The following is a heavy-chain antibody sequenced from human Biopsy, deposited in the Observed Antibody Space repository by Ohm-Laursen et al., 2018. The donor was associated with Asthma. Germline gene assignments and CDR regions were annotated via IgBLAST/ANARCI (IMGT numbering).Heavy chain of an antibody. D-gene: IGHD1-20*01. CDR3: ARRYNWNGMEV. V-gene: IGHV7-4-1*02. CDR2: MNTNTGNP. Sequence: ASVKASCKASGYTLTSYGMNWVRQAPGQGLEWMGWMNTNTGNPTYAQGFTGRFVFSLATSVSTAYLQISSLKAEDTAVYYCARRYNWNGMEVWGRGTTVTVSS. J-gene: IGHJ6*02. CDR1: GYTLTSYG.